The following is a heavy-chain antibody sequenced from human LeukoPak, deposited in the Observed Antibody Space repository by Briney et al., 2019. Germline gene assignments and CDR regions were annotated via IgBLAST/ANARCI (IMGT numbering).Heavy chain of an antibody. J-gene: IGHJ4*02. CDR2: ISHDGINK. CDR3: ARDLVAAGEGFDH. CDR1: GFTFTSYV. V-gene: IGHV3-30-3*01. Sequence: GGSLRLSCAASGFTFTSYVFHWVRQAPGKGLEWVVVISHDGINKYYADSVQGRFTISRDNSKHTVDLQMNSLTAEDTAVYYCARDLVAAGEGFDHWGQGALVTVTS. D-gene: IGHD3-16*01.